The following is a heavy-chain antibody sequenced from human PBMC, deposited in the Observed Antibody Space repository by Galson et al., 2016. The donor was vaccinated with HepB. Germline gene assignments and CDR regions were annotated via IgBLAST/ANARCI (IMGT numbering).Heavy chain of an antibody. CDR1: DRSISSGSYY. Sequence: TLSLTCTVSDRSISSGSYYWSWIRQPAGKGLEWIGRIYTSGSTKYNPSLKSRVTILVDTSKNQFSLKLSSVTAADTAVYYCARGKFERRIRLGELSLPSYMDVWGKGTTVTVSS. CDR3: ARGKFERRIRLGELSLPSYMDV. D-gene: IGHD3-16*02. CDR2: IYTSGST. V-gene: IGHV4-61*02. J-gene: IGHJ6*03.